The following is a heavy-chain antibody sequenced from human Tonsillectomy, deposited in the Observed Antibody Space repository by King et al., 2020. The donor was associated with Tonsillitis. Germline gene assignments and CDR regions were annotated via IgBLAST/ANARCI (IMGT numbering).Heavy chain of an antibody. Sequence: PLVASWGGLVQPWGSLILSCAASGFPFTSSWMPWFRQAPGTGLEWVANIKEDGSETYYVGSVRGRFTISRDNANHSLSLQRNSMSAADTAGDSGGRGKTRQGKDDGGKGT. CDR1: GFPFTSSW. D-gene: IGHD3-10*01. V-gene: IGHV3-7*01. CDR3: GRGKTRQGKDD. CDR2: IKEDGSET. J-gene: IGHJ4*02.